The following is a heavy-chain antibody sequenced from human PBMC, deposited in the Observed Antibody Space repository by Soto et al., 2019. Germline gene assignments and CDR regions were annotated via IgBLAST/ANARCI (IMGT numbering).Heavy chain of an antibody. V-gene: IGHV5-51*01. J-gene: IGHJ5*02. CDR1: GYNFGGYW. D-gene: IGHD2-2*01. Sequence: PGESLKIPCKGFGYNFGGYWIAWVRKMPGKGLEWMGIIFPADSGTRYSPSFQGRVSISVDTAITTTFLHLSSLRPSDTGTYFCARRGKYPNWLDPWGQGTLVTVSS. CDR3: ARRGKYPNWLDP. CDR2: IFPADSGT.